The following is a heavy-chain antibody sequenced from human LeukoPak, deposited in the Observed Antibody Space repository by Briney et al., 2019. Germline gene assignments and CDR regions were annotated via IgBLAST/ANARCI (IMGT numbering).Heavy chain of an antibody. V-gene: IGHV3-30*07. D-gene: IGHD6-13*01. J-gene: IGHJ4*02. CDR2: ISYDGSNK. CDR1: GFTFSSYA. CDR3: AKEIAATLDY. Sequence: GGSLRLSCAASGFTFSSYAMHWVRQAPGKGLEWVAVISYDGSNKYYADSVKGRFTISRDNSKNTLYLQMNSLRAEDTALYYCAKEIAATLDYWGQGTLVTVSS.